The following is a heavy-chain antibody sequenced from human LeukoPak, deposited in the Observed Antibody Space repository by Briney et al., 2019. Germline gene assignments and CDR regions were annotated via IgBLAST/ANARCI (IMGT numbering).Heavy chain of an antibody. V-gene: IGHV3-23*01. J-gene: IGHJ4*02. CDR3: AKDLRQYGSGSHLDY. Sequence: GGSLRLSCAASGFTFSSYAMSWVRQAPGKGLEWVSTISSTGGSTYYADSVKGRFTISRDTSKSTLYLQVNSLRAEDTAVYYCAKDLRQYGSGSHLDYWGQGTLVTVSS. D-gene: IGHD3-10*01. CDR2: ISSTGGST. CDR1: GFTFSSYA.